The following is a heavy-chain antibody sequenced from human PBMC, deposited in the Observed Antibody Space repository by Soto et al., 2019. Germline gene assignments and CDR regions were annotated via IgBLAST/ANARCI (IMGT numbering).Heavy chain of an antibody. D-gene: IGHD6-19*01. J-gene: IGHJ6*02. V-gene: IGHV3-33*01. CDR3: ARAPVGSGWGPNYYYYGMDV. Sequence: QVQLVESGGGVVQPGRSLRLSCAASGFTFSSYGMHWVRQAPGKGLEWVAVIWYDGSNKYYADSVKGRFTISRDNSTNTLYLQMNSLRAEDTAVYYCARAPVGSGWGPNYYYYGMDVWGQGTTVTVSS. CDR2: IWYDGSNK. CDR1: GFTFSSYG.